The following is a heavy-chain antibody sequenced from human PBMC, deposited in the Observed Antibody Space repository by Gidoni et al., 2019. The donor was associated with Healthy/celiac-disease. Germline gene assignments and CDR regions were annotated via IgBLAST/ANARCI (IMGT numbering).Heavy chain of an antibody. D-gene: IGHD2-15*01. Sequence: QVQLVQSGAEVKKPGSSVKVSCKASGGPFSSYAISWVRQAPGQGLEWMGGIIPIFGTANYAQKFQGRVTITADESTSTAYMELSSLRSEDTAVYYCARQETVVRGYYYGMDVWGQGTTVTVSS. CDR2: IIPIFGTA. CDR1: GGPFSSYA. J-gene: IGHJ6*02. CDR3: ARQETVVRGYYYGMDV. V-gene: IGHV1-69*01.